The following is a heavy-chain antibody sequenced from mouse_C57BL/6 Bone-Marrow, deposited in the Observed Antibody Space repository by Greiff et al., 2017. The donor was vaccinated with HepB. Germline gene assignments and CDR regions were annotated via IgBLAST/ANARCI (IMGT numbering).Heavy chain of an antibody. CDR1: GYAFSSSW. Sequence: VQGVESGPELVKPGASVKISCKASGYAFSSSWMNWVKQRPGKGLEWIGRIYPGDGDTNYNGKFKGKATLTADKSSSTAYMQLSSLTSEDSAVYFCASPYGYDGGYAMDYWGQGTSVTVSS. D-gene: IGHD2-2*01. V-gene: IGHV1-82*01. J-gene: IGHJ4*01. CDR3: ASPYGYDGGYAMDY. CDR2: IYPGDGDT.